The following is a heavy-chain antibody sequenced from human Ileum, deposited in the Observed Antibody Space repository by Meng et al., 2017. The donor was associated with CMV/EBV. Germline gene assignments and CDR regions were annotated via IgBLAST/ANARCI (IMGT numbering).Heavy chain of an antibody. CDR3: IREFEFGYCSSTSCPYFDY. D-gene: IGHD2-2*01. CDR2: IRSKPYGGTT. V-gene: IGHV3-49*04. CDR1: GFTFGDYA. J-gene: IGHJ4*02. Sequence: GESLKISCTTSGFTFGDYAMTWVRQAPGKGLEWVGFIRSKPYGGTTEYAASVKGRFTISRDDSKSIAYLQMNSLKTEDTAFYYCIREFEFGYCSSTSCPYFDYWGQGTLVTVSS.